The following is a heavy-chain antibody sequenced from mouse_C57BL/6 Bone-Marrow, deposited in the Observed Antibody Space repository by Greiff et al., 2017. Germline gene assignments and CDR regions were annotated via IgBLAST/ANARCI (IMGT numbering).Heavy chain of an antibody. CDR1: GYAFSSSW. Sequence: QVQLQQSGPELVKPGASVKISCKASGYAFSSSWMNWVKQRPGKGLEWIGRIYPGDGDTNYNGKFKGKATLTADKSSSTAYMQLSSLTSEDSAVYFCARCGYGSSCRFAYWGQGTLVTVSA. CDR3: ARCGYGSSCRFAY. D-gene: IGHD1-1*01. CDR2: IYPGDGDT. J-gene: IGHJ3*01. V-gene: IGHV1-82*01.